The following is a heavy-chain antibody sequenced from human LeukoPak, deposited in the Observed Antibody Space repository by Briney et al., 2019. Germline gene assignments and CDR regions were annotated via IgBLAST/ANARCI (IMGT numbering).Heavy chain of an antibody. CDR3: ARDYYDSSGYYRKYYYYYYMDV. V-gene: IGHV4-61*02. J-gene: IGHJ6*03. CDR2: IYTSGST. D-gene: IGHD3-22*01. Sequence: SETLSLTCTVSGGSISSGSDYWSWIRQPAGKGLEWIGRIYTSGSTNYNPSLKSRVTISVDTSKNQFSLKLSSVTAADTAVYYCARDYYDSSGYYRKYYYYYYMDVWGKGTTVTISS. CDR1: GGSISSGSDY.